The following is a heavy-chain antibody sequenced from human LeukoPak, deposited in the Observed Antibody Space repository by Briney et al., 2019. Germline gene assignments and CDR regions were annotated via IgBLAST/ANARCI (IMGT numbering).Heavy chain of an antibody. CDR1: GFTFTSSA. CDR2: IVVGSGNT. Sequence: TSVKVSCMASGFTFTSSAMQWVRQARGQRLEWIGWIVVGSGNTNYAQKFQERVTITRDMSTSTAYMELTSLRSEDTAVYYCAADLNYYDSSGSGDYWGQGTLVTVSS. V-gene: IGHV1-58*02. D-gene: IGHD3-22*01. J-gene: IGHJ4*02. CDR3: AADLNYYDSSGSGDY.